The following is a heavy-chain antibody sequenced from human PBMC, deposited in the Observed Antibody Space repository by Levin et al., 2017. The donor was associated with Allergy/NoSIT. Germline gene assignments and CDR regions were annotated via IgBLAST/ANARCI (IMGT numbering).Heavy chain of an antibody. CDR1: GFTFNNYA. J-gene: IGHJ4*02. CDR3: AKEAIRGSDQPYYVDY. Sequence: GESLKISCTASGFTFNNYAMSWVRQAPGKGLEWVSAIITSGVGTYYADSVKGRFTISRDNSKNTMYLQMNSLRAEDTAVYFCAKEAIRGSDQPYYVDYCGQGTLFTASS. V-gene: IGHV3-23*01. CDR2: IITSGVGT. D-gene: IGHD6-19*01.